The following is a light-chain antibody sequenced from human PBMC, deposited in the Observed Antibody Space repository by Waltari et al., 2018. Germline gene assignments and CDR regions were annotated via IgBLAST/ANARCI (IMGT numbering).Light chain of an antibody. CDR1: SSNIGAGSD. Sequence: QSVLTQPPSVSGAPGQTVTIPCTGSSSNIGAGSDLHWYQQLPGAAPKLLIRSCYSRPQGVPDRFSGSKSGTSASLAITGLQVEDEADYYCHSYDSTVSGWVFGGGTKLTVL. V-gene: IGLV1-40*01. J-gene: IGLJ3*02. CDR2: SCY. CDR3: HSYDSTVSGWV.